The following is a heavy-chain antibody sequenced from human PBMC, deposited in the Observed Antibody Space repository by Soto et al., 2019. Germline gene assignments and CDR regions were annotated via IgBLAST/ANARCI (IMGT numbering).Heavy chain of an antibody. J-gene: IGHJ4*02. CDR1: GGSIYRSGYY. CDR2: IDYNGVT. D-gene: IGHD2-15*01. V-gene: IGHV4-39*01. Sequence: SETLSLTCTVSGGSIYRSGYYWGWIRQPPGRGLEWIGNIDYNGVTYSNPSLKSRVTISRDTSKNQFSLKLTSVTAADSALYYCGKVLVGAAGHTDSDSWGPGTLVTVSS. CDR3: GKVLVGAAGHTDSDS.